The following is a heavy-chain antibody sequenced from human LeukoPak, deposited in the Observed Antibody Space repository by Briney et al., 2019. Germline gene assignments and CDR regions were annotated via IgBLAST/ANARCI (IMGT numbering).Heavy chain of an antibody. V-gene: IGHV3-30*04. CDR3: ARDSASLGATSSHAFDI. CDR1: GFTFSSYA. D-gene: IGHD1-26*01. Sequence: GGSLRLSCAASGFTFSSYAMHWVRQAPGKGLEWVAVISYDGSNKYYADSVKGRFTISRDNSKNTLYLQMNSLRAEDTAVYYCARDSASLGATSSHAFDIWGQGTMVTVSS. CDR2: ISYDGSNK. J-gene: IGHJ3*02.